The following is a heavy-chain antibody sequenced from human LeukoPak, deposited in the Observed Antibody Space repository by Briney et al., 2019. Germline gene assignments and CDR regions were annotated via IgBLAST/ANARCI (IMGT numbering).Heavy chain of an antibody. J-gene: IGHJ4*02. CDR2: IRNVPDGGTT. D-gene: IGHD2-2*02. V-gene: IGHV3-15*01. Sequence: PGGSLRLSCAVSGFTFTNAWMSWVRQAPGKGLEWVGRIRNVPDGGTTDYAAPVKDRFTISRDDSTSTLYLQMNSLRAEDTAVYYCAKDGLRGTSGYNDYWGQGTLVTVSS. CDR1: GFTFTNAW. CDR3: AKDGLRGTSGYNDY.